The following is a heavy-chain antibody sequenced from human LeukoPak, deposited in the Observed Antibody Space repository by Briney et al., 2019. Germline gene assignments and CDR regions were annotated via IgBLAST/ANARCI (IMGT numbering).Heavy chain of an antibody. CDR2: IYYIGST. D-gene: IGHD4-11*01. CDR1: GDSISGYY. J-gene: IGHJ4*02. V-gene: IGHV4-59*01. CDR3: ARLGGNYFPDY. Sequence: SETLSLTCTVSGDSISGYYWTWIRRPPGKGLEWIGYIYYIGSTNYNPSLKSRLTISVDTSKNQFSLKLSSVTAADTAVYYCARLGGNYFPDYWGQGALVTVSS.